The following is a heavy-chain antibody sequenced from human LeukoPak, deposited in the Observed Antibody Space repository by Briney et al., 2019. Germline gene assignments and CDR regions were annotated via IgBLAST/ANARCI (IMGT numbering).Heavy chain of an antibody. CDR2: ISYDGSNK. CDR3: ATLSTYGDQIDY. J-gene: IGHJ4*02. D-gene: IGHD4-17*01. CDR1: GFTFSSYA. Sequence: PGRSLRFSCAASGFTFSSYAMHWVRQAPGKGLEWVAVISYDGSNKYYADSVKGRFTISRDNSKNTLYLQMNSLRAEDTAVYYCATLSTYGDQIDYWGQGTLVTVSS. V-gene: IGHV3-30-3*01.